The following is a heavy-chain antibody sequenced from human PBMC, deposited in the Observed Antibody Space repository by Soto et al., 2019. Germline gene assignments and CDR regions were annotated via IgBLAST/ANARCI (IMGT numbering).Heavy chain of an antibody. Sequence: QLVESGGGLVQPGGSLRLSCAASGFSVSNNYMKWVRQAPGKGLEWVSLIYSGGSTYYADSVKGRFTISRDNAKSSLYLQMNSLRADDTAVYYCVREIASRLWGKGTTVIVSS. CDR2: IYSGGST. CDR3: VREIASRL. V-gene: IGHV3-66*01. CDR1: GFSVSNNY. J-gene: IGHJ6*04. D-gene: IGHD2-21*01.